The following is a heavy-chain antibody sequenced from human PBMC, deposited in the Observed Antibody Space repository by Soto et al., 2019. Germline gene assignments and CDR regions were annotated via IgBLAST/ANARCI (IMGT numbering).Heavy chain of an antibody. CDR3: VHIRNTYYDILTGYSKNWFDP. CDR1: GFSRSSSGVG. CDR2: IYWDDEK. J-gene: IGHJ5*02. D-gene: IGHD3-9*01. Sequence: QITLKESGPTLVKPTQTLTLTCTFSGFSRSSSGVGVGWIRQSPGKALEWLALIYWDDEKRYSQSLKNRLAITKDASRNQVVLIMTNMDPGDTATYYCVHIRNTYYDILTGYSKNWFDPWGQGTLVTVSS. V-gene: IGHV2-5*02.